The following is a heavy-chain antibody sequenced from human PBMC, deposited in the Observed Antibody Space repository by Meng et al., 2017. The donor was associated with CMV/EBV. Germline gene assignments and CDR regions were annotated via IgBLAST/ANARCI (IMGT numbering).Heavy chain of an antibody. V-gene: IGHV4-34*01. CDR1: GGSFRGYY. CDR3: ARAKIMYYYDSSGYYYDY. D-gene: IGHD3-22*01. Sequence: LQQWGAGLLKPSETLSRTCAVYGGSFRGYYWSWIRQPTGKGLEWIGEINHSGSTNYNPSLKSRVTISVDTSKNQFSLKLSSVTAADTAVYFCARAKIMYYYDSSGYYYDYWGQGTLVTVSS. J-gene: IGHJ4*02. CDR2: INHSGST.